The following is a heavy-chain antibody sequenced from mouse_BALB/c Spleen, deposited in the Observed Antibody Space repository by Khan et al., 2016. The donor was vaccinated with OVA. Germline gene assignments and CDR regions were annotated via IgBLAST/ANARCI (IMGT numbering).Heavy chain of an antibody. CDR2: IWSGGST. CDR1: GFSLTSYG. V-gene: IGHV2-2*02. Sequence: QVQLKQSGPGLVQPSQSLSITCTVSGFSLTSYGVNWVRQSPGKGLEWLGGIWSGGSTDYNAAFISRLSISKENSKSQVFFKMNSLQANDTAIYYCARIFIGTTDYAMDYWGQGTSVTVSS. J-gene: IGHJ4*01. CDR3: ARIFIGTTDYAMDY. D-gene: IGHD2-14*01.